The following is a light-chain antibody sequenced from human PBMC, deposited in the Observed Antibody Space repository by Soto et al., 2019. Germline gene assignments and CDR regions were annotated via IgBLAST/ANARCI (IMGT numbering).Light chain of an antibody. CDR1: QSLRSSY. CDR3: QQHGTSPYT. Sequence: EVVFTQSPNTLSFSPGERATLSCWASQSLRSSYLAWYQRKPGQAPRLLMFGASRRATGIPDRFNGSGSGTDFILTISRLEPEDVAVYYCQQHGTSPYTFGQGTKVDI. CDR2: GAS. J-gene: IGKJ2*01. V-gene: IGKV3-20*01.